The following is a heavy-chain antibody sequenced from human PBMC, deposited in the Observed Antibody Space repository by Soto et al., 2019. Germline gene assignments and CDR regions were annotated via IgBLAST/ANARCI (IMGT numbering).Heavy chain of an antibody. CDR2: ISYDGNNK. Sequence: QVQLVESGGGVVQPGRSLRLSCAASGFTFSSYAMHWVRQAPGKGLEWVAVISYDGNNKYYADSVKGRFTISRDNSKKTLYLQMNSLRAEDTAVYHCARDSGIYCSGGSCYLPYYYYYYAMDVWGQGTTVTVSS. CDR3: ARDSGIYCSGGSCYLPYYYYYYAMDV. D-gene: IGHD2-15*01. J-gene: IGHJ6*02. V-gene: IGHV3-30-3*01. CDR1: GFTFSSYA.